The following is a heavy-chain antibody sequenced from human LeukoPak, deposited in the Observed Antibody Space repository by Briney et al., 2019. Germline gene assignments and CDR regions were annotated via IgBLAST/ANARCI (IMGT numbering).Heavy chain of an antibody. V-gene: IGHV3-30-3*01. CDR2: ISYDGSNK. Sequence: GGSLRLSCAASGFTFSSYAMHWVRQAPGKGLEWVAVISYDGSNKYYADSVKGRFTISRDNSKNTLYLQMNSLRAEDTAVYYCAKDDFYYDSSGYYLLDYWGQGTLVTVSS. J-gene: IGHJ4*02. CDR3: AKDDFYYDSSGYYLLDY. D-gene: IGHD3-22*01. CDR1: GFTFSSYA.